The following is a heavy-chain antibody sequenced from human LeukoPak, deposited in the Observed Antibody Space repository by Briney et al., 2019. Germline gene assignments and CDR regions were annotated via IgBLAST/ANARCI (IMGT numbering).Heavy chain of an antibody. V-gene: IGHV1-2*02. Sequence: GASVKVSCKASGYTYTGYYMHWVRQAPGQGLEWMGWINPNSGGTNYAQKFQGRVTMTRDTSISTAYMELSRLRSDDTAVYYCARDPSTTGKGWFDPWGQGTLVTVSS. J-gene: IGHJ5*02. D-gene: IGHD1-1*01. CDR3: ARDPSTTGKGWFDP. CDR1: GYTYTGYY. CDR2: INPNSGGT.